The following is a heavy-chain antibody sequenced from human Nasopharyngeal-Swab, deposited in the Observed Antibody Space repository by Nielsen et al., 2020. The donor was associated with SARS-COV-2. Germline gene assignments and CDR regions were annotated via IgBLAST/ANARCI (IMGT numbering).Heavy chain of an antibody. J-gene: IGHJ6*03. CDR2: VNHSGST. V-gene: IGHV4-34*01. CDR1: GGSFSGYY. CDR3: ARAGDLTAYYSYYMDV. Sequence: SETLSLTCAVYGGSFSGYYWSWIRQPPGKGLEWIGEVNHSGSTHYNPSLKSRVTISVDTSNNQFSLKLSSVTAADTALYYCARAGDLTAYYSYYMDVWGNGTTVTASS. D-gene: IGHD2-21*02.